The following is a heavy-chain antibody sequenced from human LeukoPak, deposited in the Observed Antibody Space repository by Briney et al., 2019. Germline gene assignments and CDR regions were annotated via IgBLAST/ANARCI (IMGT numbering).Heavy chain of an antibody. D-gene: IGHD3-22*01. Sequence: SETLSLACTVFGGSFTDYFWTWIRHSPGKGLEWIGEINDYTGDTNYNPSLNSRVSISLEKSKNQFPLELRSVTAADTAVYYCARGRIAKIVVVHSVSYGMDVWGQGTTVTVSS. CDR3: ARGRIAKIVVVHSVSYGMDV. J-gene: IGHJ6*02. V-gene: IGHV4-34*01. CDR2: INDYTGDT. CDR1: GGSFTDYF.